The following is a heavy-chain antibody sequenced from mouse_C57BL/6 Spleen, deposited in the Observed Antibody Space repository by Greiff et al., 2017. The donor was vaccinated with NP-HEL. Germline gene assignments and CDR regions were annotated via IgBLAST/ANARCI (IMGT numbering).Heavy chain of an antibody. Sequence: VKLMESGAELVRPGASVTLSCKASGYTFTDYEMHWVKQTPVHGLEWIGAIDPETGGTAYNQKFKGKAILTADKSSSTAYMELRSLTSEDSAVYYCTRGIITTVVATDWYFDVWGTGTTVTVSS. CDR1: GYTFTDYE. CDR2: IDPETGGT. V-gene: IGHV1-15*01. D-gene: IGHD1-1*01. CDR3: TRGIITTVVATDWYFDV. J-gene: IGHJ1*03.